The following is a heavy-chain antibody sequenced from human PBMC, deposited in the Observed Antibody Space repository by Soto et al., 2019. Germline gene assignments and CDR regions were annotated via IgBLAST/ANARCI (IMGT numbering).Heavy chain of an antibody. Sequence: QLVESGGGVVPPGASLRLSCAASGFTFSTFGMHWVRQTPGKGLEWVAVISYDGNNKVYADSVKGRFTISRDNFKNTVDLVMNNLKVDDTAVYYCAKDLQAYGDYDYYCYGLDVWGQGAMVSVSS. CDR3: AKDLQAYGDYDYYCYGLDV. CDR1: GFTFSTFG. J-gene: IGHJ6*02. V-gene: IGHV3-30*18. D-gene: IGHD4-17*01. CDR2: ISYDGNNK.